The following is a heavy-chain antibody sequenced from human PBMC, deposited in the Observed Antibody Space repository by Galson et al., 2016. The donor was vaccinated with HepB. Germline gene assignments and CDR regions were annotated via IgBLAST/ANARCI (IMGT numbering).Heavy chain of an antibody. CDR3: ARGIAVEPSANWFDP. Sequence: SVKVSCKASGYTFTTYAMHWVRQVPGQRLEWMGLINAGHGNTKYSQKFQGRVTITRDTSATTAYMALSNLRSEDTAVYYCARGIAVEPSANWFDPWGQGSLVTVSS. V-gene: IGHV1-3*01. J-gene: IGHJ5*02. CDR1: GYTFTTYA. D-gene: IGHD2-2*01. CDR2: INAGHGNT.